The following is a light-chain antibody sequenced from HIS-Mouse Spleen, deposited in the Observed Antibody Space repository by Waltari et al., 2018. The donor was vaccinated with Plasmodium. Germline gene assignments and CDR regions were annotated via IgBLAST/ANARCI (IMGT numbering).Light chain of an antibody. V-gene: IGKV3-11*01. J-gene: IGKJ4*02. CDR3: QQRSNWPRVLT. CDR2: DAS. CDR1: QSVSSY. Sequence: EIVLTQSPATLSLSPGESATLSCRASQSVSSYLAWYQQKPGQAPRLLIYDASNRATGSAARFSGSGSGTDFALTISSLEPEDFAVYYCQQRSNWPRVLTFGGGTKVEIK.